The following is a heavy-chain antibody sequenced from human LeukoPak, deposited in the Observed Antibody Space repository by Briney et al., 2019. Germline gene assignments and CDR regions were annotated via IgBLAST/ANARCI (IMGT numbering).Heavy chain of an antibody. CDR2: ISSSSSYI. Sequence: GGSLRLSCAACGFTFSSYSMNWVRQAPGKGLEWVSSISSSSSYIYYADSVKGRFTISRDNAKNSLYLQMNSLRAEDTAVYYCARVYSSSPGDYFDYWGQGTLVTVSS. J-gene: IGHJ4*02. D-gene: IGHD6-6*01. V-gene: IGHV3-21*01. CDR3: ARVYSSSPGDYFDY. CDR1: GFTFSSYS.